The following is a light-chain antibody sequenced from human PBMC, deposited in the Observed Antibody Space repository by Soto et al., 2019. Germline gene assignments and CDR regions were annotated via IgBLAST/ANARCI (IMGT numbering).Light chain of an antibody. J-gene: IGKJ1*01. CDR2: RAS. CDR1: QTISNW. CDR3: QQYNSYSQT. Sequence: DIQMTQSPSTLSPSVGDRVSLTCRASQTISNWLAWYQQKPGKAPRLLIYRASTIESAVPSRFSGTGSGTEFTLTISGLQPEDFATYYCQQYNSYSQTFGQGTKVDIK. V-gene: IGKV1-5*03.